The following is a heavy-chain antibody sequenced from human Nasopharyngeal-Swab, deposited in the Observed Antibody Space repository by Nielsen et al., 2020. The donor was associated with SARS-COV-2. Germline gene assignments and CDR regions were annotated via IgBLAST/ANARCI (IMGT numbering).Heavy chain of an antibody. CDR3: AKARYSGSYPPPFFDY. D-gene: IGHD1-26*01. V-gene: IGHV3-30*04. CDR1: GFIFRNYA. CDR2: ISPDGSQD. Sequence: GGSLRLSCATSGFIFRNYAIHWVRQAPGKGLEWVTVISPDGSQDYYADSVKGRFTISRDNSKNTLNLQMNSLRAEDTAVYYCAKARYSGSYPPPFFDYWGQGTLVTVSS. J-gene: IGHJ4*02.